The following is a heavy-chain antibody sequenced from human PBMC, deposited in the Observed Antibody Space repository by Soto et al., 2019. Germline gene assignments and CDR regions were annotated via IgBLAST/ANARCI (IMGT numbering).Heavy chain of an antibody. CDR1: GGSFSGYY. CDR2: INHSGST. Sequence: AETLSLTCAVYGGSFSGYYWSWIRQAPGKGLEWIGEINHSGSTNYNPSLKSRVTIPVPTSKNQLSLKLSSVTAADTAVYYCARGTNFDYWGQGTLVTVSS. J-gene: IGHJ4*02. V-gene: IGHV4-34*01. CDR3: ARGTNFDY.